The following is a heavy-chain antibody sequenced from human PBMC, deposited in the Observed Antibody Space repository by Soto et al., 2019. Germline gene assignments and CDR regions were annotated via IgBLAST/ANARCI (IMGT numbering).Heavy chain of an antibody. J-gene: IGHJ4*02. CDR3: ARACEDYYDSSGYCVDY. V-gene: IGHV1-69*02. CDR2: IIPILGIA. CDR1: GGTLRSYN. Sequence: PVKVSCKASGGTLRSYNISWVGKAPGQRFEWMGRIIPILGIANYAQKFQGRVTITADESTSTAYMELSSLRSEDTAVYYCARACEDYYDSSGYCVDYWGQGTLVTVSS. D-gene: IGHD3-22*01.